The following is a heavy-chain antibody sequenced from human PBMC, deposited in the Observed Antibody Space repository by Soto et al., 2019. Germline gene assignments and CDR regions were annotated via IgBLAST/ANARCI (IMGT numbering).Heavy chain of an antibody. J-gene: IGHJ6*02. CDR2: INHSGST. Sequence: SETLCLTCAVYGGSFSGYYWSWIRQPPGKGLEWIGEINHSGSTNYNPSLKSRVTISVDTSKNQFSLKLSSVTAADTAVYYCARGGPYDFWSGYYPPDSNYYYYYGMDVWGQGTTVTVSS. V-gene: IGHV4-34*01. CDR3: ARGGPYDFWSGYYPPDSNYYYYYGMDV. CDR1: GGSFSGYY. D-gene: IGHD3-3*01.